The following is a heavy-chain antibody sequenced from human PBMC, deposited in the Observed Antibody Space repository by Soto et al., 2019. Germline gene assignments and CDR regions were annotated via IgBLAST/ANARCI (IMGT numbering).Heavy chain of an antibody. D-gene: IGHD2-15*01. CDR3: ASFGGGYCSGGSCYSTKEYYYYGMDV. CDR1: GYSFTSYW. Sequence: PGESLKISCKGSGYSFTSYWISWVRQMPGKGLEWMGRIDPSDSYTNYSPSFQGHVTISADKSISTAYLRWSSLKASDTAMYYCASFGGGYCSGGSCYSTKEYYYYGMDVWGQGTTVTVSS. V-gene: IGHV5-10-1*01. J-gene: IGHJ6*02. CDR2: IDPSDSYT.